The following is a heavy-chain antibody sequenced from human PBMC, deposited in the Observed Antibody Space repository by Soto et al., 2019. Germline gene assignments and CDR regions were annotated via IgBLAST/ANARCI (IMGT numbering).Heavy chain of an antibody. J-gene: IGHJ4*02. Sequence: EVQLVESGGGLVQPGGSLRLSCAASGFTFSNYDMHCVRQVTGKGLEWVSTIGTAGDTYYPGSVKGRFTISRENAKNSLYLKMNSLRAEDTAVYYCARGRLISLYYFDYWGQGTLVTVSS. CDR2: IGTAGDT. CDR1: GFTFSNYD. D-gene: IGHD2-15*01. V-gene: IGHV3-13*01. CDR3: ARGRLISLYYFDY.